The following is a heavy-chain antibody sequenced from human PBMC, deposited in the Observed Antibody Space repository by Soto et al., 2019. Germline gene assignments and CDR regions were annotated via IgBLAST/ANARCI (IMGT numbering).Heavy chain of an antibody. J-gene: IGHJ4*02. Sequence: QVQLVQSGAEVKKPGASVKVSCKTSGYTFTTCGISWVRQAPGQGLEWMGWISPFNGNTNYAQKIQGRVTMTTDTSTSTAYMELRGLRSDDTAVYYCARDKVEMATIFDCWGQGTLVTVSS. CDR3: ARDKVEMATIFDC. CDR1: GYTFTTCG. V-gene: IGHV1-18*04. CDR2: ISPFNGNT. D-gene: IGHD5-12*01.